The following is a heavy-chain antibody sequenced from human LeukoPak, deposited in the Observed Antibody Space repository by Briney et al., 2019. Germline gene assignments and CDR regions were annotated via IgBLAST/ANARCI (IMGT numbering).Heavy chain of an antibody. J-gene: IGHJ4*02. Sequence: ASVKVSCKASGYTFPSYGMIWVRQAPGEGLEGMGWISAYNGNTNYAQKLHGRVTMTTDTTTITASMQLRSLRSDDTAVYYCSRESTDVEGAIDYWGEEGLVTVSS. V-gene: IGHV1-18*01. D-gene: IGHD1-26*01. CDR3: SRESTDVEGAIDY. CDR1: GYTFPSYG. CDR2: ISAYNGNT.